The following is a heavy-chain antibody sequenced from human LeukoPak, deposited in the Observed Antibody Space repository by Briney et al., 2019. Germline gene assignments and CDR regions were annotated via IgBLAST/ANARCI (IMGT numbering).Heavy chain of an antibody. D-gene: IGHD2-15*01. CDR2: ISAYNGNT. CDR1: GYTFTSYG. CDR3: ARDRGYCSGGSCYSPNFDY. J-gene: IGHJ4*02. V-gene: IGHV1-18*01. Sequence: ASVKVSCKASGYTFTSYGISWVRQAPGQGLEWMGWISAYNGNTNYAQKLQGRVTMTTDTSTSTAYMELRSLRSDDTAVYYCARDRGYCSGGSCYSPNFDYWGQGTLVTVSS.